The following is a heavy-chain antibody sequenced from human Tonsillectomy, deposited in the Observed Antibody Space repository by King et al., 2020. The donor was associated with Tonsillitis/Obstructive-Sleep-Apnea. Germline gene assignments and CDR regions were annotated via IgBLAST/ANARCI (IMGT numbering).Heavy chain of an antibody. D-gene: IGHD3-9*01. Sequence: QLQESGPGLVKPSGTLSLTCAVSGCSISSSNWWSWVRQPPGKGLEGIGEIYHSGSNNYKPSPKSRVTISVEKSKNQFFLKLSSVAAADTAVYYCATMTGAHMDVWGKGTTVTVSS. CDR1: GCSISSSNW. V-gene: IGHV4-4*02. CDR3: ATMTGAHMDV. CDR2: IYHSGSN. J-gene: IGHJ6*03.